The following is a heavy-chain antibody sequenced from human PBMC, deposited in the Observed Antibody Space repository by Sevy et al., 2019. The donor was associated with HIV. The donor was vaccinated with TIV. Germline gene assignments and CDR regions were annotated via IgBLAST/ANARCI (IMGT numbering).Heavy chain of an antibody. D-gene: IGHD5-12*01. V-gene: IGHV4-61*01. CDR3: AGGRWLQLVDY. Sequence: SETLSLTCTVSGGSVSSGRYYWSWIRQPPGKGLEWIGYIYYSGSTNYNPSLKSRVTISVDTSKNQFSLKLSSVTAADTAVYYCAGGRWLQLVDYWGQGTLVTVSS. CDR2: IYYSGST. CDR1: GGSVSSGRYY. J-gene: IGHJ4*02.